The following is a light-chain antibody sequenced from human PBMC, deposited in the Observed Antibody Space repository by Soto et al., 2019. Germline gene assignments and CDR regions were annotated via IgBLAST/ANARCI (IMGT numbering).Light chain of an antibody. CDR2: DAS. J-gene: IGKJ4*01. CDR3: QHYDNLPT. Sequence: DVQMTQSPSSLSASVGDRVTITCQASQDIIDYLNWYQQKPGKAPKLLIYDASNLETVVPSRFSGSGSGTDFTFTISSLQPEDIATYYCQHYDNLPTFGGGTKVEIK. V-gene: IGKV1-33*01. CDR1: QDIIDY.